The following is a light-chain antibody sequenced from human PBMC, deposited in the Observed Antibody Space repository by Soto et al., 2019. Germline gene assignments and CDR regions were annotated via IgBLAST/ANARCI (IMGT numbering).Light chain of an antibody. J-gene: IGLJ1*01. CDR2: DDN. Sequence: QSVLTRPPSVSAAPGQKVTISFSGSGSNIGGNSVSLYQQLPGTAPKLLIYDDNKRPSGIPDRFSGSKSGTSATLGITGFQTGDEADYYCGSWDSSPSAYVFGTGTKVTVL. V-gene: IGLV1-51*01. CDR1: GSNIGGNS. CDR3: GSWDSSPSAYV.